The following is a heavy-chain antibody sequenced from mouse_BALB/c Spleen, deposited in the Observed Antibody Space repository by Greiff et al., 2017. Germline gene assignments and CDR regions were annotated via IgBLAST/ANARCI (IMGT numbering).Heavy chain of an antibody. V-gene: IGHV2-9*02. J-gene: IGHJ3*01. CDR3: ARCYDYDEGSWFAY. D-gene: IGHD2-4*01. CDR1: GFSLTSYG. CDR2: IWAGGST. Sequence: QVQLKESGPGLVAPSQSLSITCTVSGFSLTSYGVHWVRQPPGKGLEWLGVIWAGGSTNYNSALMSRLSISKDNSKSQVFLKMNSLQTDDTAMYYCARCYDYDEGSWFAYWGQGTLVTVSA.